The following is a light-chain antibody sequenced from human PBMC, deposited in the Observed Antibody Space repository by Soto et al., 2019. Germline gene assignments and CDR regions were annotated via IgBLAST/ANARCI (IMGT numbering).Light chain of an antibody. V-gene: IGKV1-5*01. CDR3: QQYNSYSELT. CDR1: QSISCW. Sequence: DIKMTQSPSTLSASEGDRVTSTCRASQSISCWLAWYQQKPGKAPKLLIYDASSLESGVPSRFSGSGSGTEFTLTFSSLQPDDFATYYCQQYNSYSELTFGGGTKAEIK. CDR2: DAS. J-gene: IGKJ4*01.